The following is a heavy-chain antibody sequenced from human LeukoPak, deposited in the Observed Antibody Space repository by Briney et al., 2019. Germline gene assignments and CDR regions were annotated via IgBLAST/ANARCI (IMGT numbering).Heavy chain of an antibody. Sequence: SETLSLTCTVSGASISSYYWSWIRQPPGKGLEWIGYIYYSGSTKYNPSLKSRVTISVDRSKNQFSLKLSSVTAADTAVYYCARGEKLLWFGELSGAFDIWGQGTMVTVSS. CDR3: ARGEKLLWFGELSGAFDI. CDR2: IYYSGST. D-gene: IGHD3-10*01. V-gene: IGHV4-59*12. J-gene: IGHJ3*02. CDR1: GASISSYY.